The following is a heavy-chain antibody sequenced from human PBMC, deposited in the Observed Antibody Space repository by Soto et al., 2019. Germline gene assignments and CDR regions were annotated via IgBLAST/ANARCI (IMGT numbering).Heavy chain of an antibody. Sequence: PGGSLRLSCTTSGFTFNTYGMYWVRQAPGKGLEWVAIIWYDGSNKYYGDSVKGRFTISRDNSKNTLYLQMNSLRAEDTALYYCARSDCTGAYCYSWPFNYGVDVWGQGTTVTVSS. CDR1: GFTFNTYG. CDR2: IWYDGSNK. V-gene: IGHV3-33*08. CDR3: ARSDCTGAYCYSWPFNYGVDV. J-gene: IGHJ6*02. D-gene: IGHD2-15*01.